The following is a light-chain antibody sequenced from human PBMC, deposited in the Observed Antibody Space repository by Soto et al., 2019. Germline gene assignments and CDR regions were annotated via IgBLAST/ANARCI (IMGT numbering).Light chain of an antibody. CDR2: DAS. J-gene: IGKJ3*01. CDR1: QSVSSY. Sequence: EIVLTQYPATLSLSPGERVTLSCRASQSVSSYLAWYQQKPGQAPRLLIYDASNRATGIPARFSGSGSETDFTLTISNLEPEDFAVYYCQQRTNWPVTFGPGTKVDVK. CDR3: QQRTNWPVT. V-gene: IGKV3-11*01.